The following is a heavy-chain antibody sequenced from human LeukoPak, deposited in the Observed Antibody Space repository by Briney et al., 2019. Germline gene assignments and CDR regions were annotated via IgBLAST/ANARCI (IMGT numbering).Heavy chain of an antibody. J-gene: IGHJ4*02. V-gene: IGHV4-39*01. CDR3: ARYFGTTGTPNY. CDR2: IYYSGST. CDR1: GGSISSSSSY. Sequence: SETLSLTCTVAGGSISSSSSYWGWIRQPPVKGLEWIGSIYYSGSTYYNPSLKSRVTISVDTSKNQFSLTLSAETAADTAVYYCARYFGTTGTPNYWGQGTLVTVSS. D-gene: IGHD1-1*01.